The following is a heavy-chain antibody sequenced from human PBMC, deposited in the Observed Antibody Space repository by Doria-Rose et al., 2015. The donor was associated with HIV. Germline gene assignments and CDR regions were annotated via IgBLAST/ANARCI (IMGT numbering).Heavy chain of an antibody. Sequence: QESGPVLVKPTETLTLTCTVSGVSLSSPGMGVSWIRQPPGKALEWPANIFADDERSYRTSLKSRLTISGGTSKSQVVLTMTDMDPVDTATYYCARIKSSRWYHKYYFDFWGQGTLVIVSA. CDR3: ARIKSSRWYHKYYFDF. CDR1: GVSLSSPGMG. V-gene: IGHV2-26*01. J-gene: IGHJ4*02. CDR2: IFADDER. D-gene: IGHD6-13*01.